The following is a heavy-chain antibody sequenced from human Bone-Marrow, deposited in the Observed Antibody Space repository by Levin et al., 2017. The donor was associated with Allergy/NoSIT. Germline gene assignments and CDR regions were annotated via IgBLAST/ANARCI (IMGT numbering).Heavy chain of an antibody. J-gene: IGHJ3*02. D-gene: IGHD6-13*01. CDR3: ARYSSSWLDAFDI. V-gene: IGHV3-74*01. CDR1: GFTFSSYW. Sequence: GGSLRLSCAASGFTFSSYWMHWVRQAPGKGLVWVSRINSDGSSTSYADSVKGRFTISRDNAKNTLYLQMNSLRAEDTAVYYCARYSSSWLDAFDIWGQGTMVTVSS. CDR2: INSDGSST.